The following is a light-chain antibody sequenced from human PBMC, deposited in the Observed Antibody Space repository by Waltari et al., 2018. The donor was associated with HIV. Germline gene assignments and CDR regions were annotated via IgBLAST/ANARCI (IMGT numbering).Light chain of an antibody. Sequence: DIQMAQSPSSVTASVGDAITIKCRTSQIIGSSLAWYQQQPGKGPKLLIYSDSRLDTGVPSRFVGSGSGAYFTLSISNLQPEDSATYYCQQAHSFPHTFGGGTKV. CDR2: SDS. CDR3: QQAHSFPHT. V-gene: IGKV1-12*01. J-gene: IGKJ4*01. CDR1: QIIGSS.